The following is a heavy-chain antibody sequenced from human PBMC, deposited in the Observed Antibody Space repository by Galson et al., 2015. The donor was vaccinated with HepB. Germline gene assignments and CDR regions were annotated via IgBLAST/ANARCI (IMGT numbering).Heavy chain of an antibody. CDR1: GLTVSSND. CDR3: ATIKVGRLIQNYFDY. J-gene: IGHJ4*02. V-gene: IGHV3-53*01. CDR2: IYSGGKT. Sequence: SLRLSCAASGLTVSSNDMSWVRQAPGKGLEWVSTIYSGGKTYYADSVKGRFTISGDNVKNTLYIQMSSLRVEDTAVYYCATIKVGRLIQNYFDYWGQGALVTVSS. D-gene: IGHD1-26*01.